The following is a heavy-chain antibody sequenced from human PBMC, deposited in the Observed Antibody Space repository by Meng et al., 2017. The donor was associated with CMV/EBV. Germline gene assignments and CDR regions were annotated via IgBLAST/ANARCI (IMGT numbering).Heavy chain of an antibody. CDR3: ASSYTGYDFWFP. V-gene: IGHV1-8*01. D-gene: IGHD3-3*01. CDR1: GYTFTSYD. J-gene: IGHJ5*02. Sequence: SCKASGYTFTSYDINWVRQATGQGLEWMGWMNPNSGNTGYAQKFQGRVTMTRNTSISTAYMELSSLRSEDTAVYYCASSYTGYDFWFPWGQGTLVTVSS. CDR2: MNPNSGNT.